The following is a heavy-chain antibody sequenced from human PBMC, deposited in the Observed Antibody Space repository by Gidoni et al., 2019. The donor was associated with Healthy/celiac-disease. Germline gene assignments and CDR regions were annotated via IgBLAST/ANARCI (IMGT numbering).Heavy chain of an antibody. CDR2: IWYDGSNK. J-gene: IGHJ4*02. CDR1: GFTFSSYG. CDR3: AGRGNMGVDFDY. V-gene: IGHV3-33*01. D-gene: IGHD2-21*01. Sequence: QVQLVESGGGVVQPGRSLRLSCAASGFTFSSYGMHWVRQAPGKGLEGVTVIWYDGSNKYYADSVKGRFTISRDNSKNTLYLQMNSLRAEDTAVYYCAGRGNMGVDFDYWGQGTLVTVSS.